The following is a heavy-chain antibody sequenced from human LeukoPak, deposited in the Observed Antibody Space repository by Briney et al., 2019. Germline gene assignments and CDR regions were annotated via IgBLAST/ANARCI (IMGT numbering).Heavy chain of an antibody. V-gene: IGHV3-23*01. CDR2: ISGSGGST. D-gene: IGHD2-2*01. J-gene: IGHJ6*02. CDR3: AKDTEVVPAAMDV. CDR1: GFTFSSYA. Sequence: GGSLRLSCAASGFTFSSYAMSWVRQAPGKGLEWVSAISGSGGSTYYADSVKGRFTISRDNSKSTLYLQMNSLRAEDTAVYYCAKDTEVVPAAMDVWGQGTTVTVYS.